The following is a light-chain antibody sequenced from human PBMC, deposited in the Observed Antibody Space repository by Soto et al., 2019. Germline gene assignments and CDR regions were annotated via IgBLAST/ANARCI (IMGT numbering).Light chain of an antibody. V-gene: IGLV2-14*01. J-gene: IGLJ1*01. CDR2: WVT. CDR1: SSDVGAYNY. Sequence: QSALTQPASVSGSPGQSITISCTGTSSDVGAYNYVSWYQQYPGKAPKLMIYWVTNRPSGVSNRFSGSKTGNTASLTISGLQAEDEADYYCSSFTGPTTLDVFGTGTKVTVL. CDR3: SSFTGPTTLDV.